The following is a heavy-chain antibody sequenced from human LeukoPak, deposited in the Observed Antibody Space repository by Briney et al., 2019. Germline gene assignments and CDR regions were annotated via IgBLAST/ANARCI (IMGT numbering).Heavy chain of an antibody. Sequence: ASVKASCKASGYTFTGYYMHWVRQAPGQGLEWMGRINPNSGGTNYAQKFQGRVTMTTDTSTSTAYMELRSLRSDDTAVYYCARDGRLDYWGQGTLVTVSS. CDR1: GYTFTGYY. V-gene: IGHV1-2*06. CDR2: INPNSGGT. J-gene: IGHJ4*02. CDR3: ARDGRLDY.